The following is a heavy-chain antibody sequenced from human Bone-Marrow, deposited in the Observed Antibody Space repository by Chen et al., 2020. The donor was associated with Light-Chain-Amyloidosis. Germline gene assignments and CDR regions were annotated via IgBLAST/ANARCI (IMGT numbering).Heavy chain of an antibody. CDR3: TRDTAFRSSWYSNYYFEY. J-gene: IGHJ4*02. V-gene: IGHV3-49*04. CDR1: GFTFNDFG. Sequence: EVQLVESGGGLVQPGRSLRLSCTASGFTFNDFGLSWVRQAPGKGLEWISFIRCKAYGGTTEYAASVRGRFTISRDDSRGIAYLQMDSLRIDDTAVYYCTRDTAFRSSWYSNYYFEYWGQGSLATVSS. D-gene: IGHD6-13*01. CDR2: IRCKAYGGTT.